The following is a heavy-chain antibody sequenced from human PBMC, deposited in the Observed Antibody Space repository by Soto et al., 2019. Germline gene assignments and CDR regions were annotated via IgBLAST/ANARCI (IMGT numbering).Heavy chain of an antibody. CDR2: IIPRFGTT. Sequence: QVQLVQSGAKVEKPGSSVRVSCKGSGDTFSRYTVNWVRQAPRQGLEWMGGIIPRFGTTNYAPTLQGRVTITADESTNTVYMELSSLRSEDTALYFCARGRGLYNSGRSQLDYWGQGTLVTVSS. J-gene: IGHJ4*02. CDR3: ARGRGLYNSGRSQLDY. CDR1: GDTFSRYT. D-gene: IGHD1-1*01. V-gene: IGHV1-69*01.